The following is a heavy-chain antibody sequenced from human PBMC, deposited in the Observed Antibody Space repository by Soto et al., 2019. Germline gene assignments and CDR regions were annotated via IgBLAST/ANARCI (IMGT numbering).Heavy chain of an antibody. CDR1: GFTFTSSA. D-gene: IGHD6-19*01. CDR3: AATPYSSGWYGWYFEL. J-gene: IGHJ2*01. CDR2: IVVGSGNT. V-gene: IGHV1-58*01. Sequence: QMQLVQSGPEVKKPGTSVKVSCKASGFTFTSSAVQWVRQARGQRLEWIGWIVVGSGNTNYAQKFQERVTITRDMSTSTAYIELSSLSSEDTAVYDGAATPYSSGWYGWYFELLGRGTLVTVAS.